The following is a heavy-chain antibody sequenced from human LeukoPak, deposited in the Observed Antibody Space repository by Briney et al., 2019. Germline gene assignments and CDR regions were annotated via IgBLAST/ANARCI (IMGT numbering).Heavy chain of an antibody. Sequence: SETLSLTCTVSGGSISSGSYYWSWIRQPAGKGLEWIGRISTSGSTNYNPSLKSRVTISVDTSKNQFSLKLSSVTAADTAVYYCARRSGSGSYYPRNYYYYMDVWGKGTTVTISS. J-gene: IGHJ6*03. D-gene: IGHD3-10*01. V-gene: IGHV4-61*02. CDR1: GGSISSGSYY. CDR2: ISTSGST. CDR3: ARRSGSGSYYPRNYYYYMDV.